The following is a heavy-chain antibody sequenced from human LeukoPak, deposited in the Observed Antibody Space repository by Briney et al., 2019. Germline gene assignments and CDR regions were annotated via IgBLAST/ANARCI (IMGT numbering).Heavy chain of an antibody. CDR3: AKDPYYYDSSGYYR. V-gene: IGHV3-23*01. CDR2: ISGSGGST. CDR1: GFTFSSYA. Sequence: HPGGSLRLSCAASGFTFSSYAMSWVRQAPGKGLEWVSAISGSGGSTYYADSVKGRSTISRDNSKNTLYLQMNSLRAEDTAVYYCAKDPYYYDSSGYYRWGQGTLVTVSS. D-gene: IGHD3-22*01. J-gene: IGHJ4*02.